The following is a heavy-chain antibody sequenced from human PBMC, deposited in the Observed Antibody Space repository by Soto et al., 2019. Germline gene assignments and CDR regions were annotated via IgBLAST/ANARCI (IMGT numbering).Heavy chain of an antibody. CDR1: GYNFAIYW. J-gene: IGHJ6*02. V-gene: IGHV5-51*01. CDR2: IYPGDSDT. D-gene: IGHD6-13*01. CDR3: ARTAAAGKYYYGVDV. Sequence: PGESLKISCKGSGYNFAIYWIGWVRQMPGKGLEWMGIIYPGDSDTRYSPSFQGQVTISADKSISTAYLQWSSLKASDTAMYYCARTAAAGKYYYGVDVWGQGTTVTVSS.